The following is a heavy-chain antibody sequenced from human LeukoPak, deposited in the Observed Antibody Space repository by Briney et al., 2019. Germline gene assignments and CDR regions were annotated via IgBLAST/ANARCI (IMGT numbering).Heavy chain of an antibody. D-gene: IGHD3-22*01. CDR2: INPNTGGT. CDR1: GDTFTGYY. V-gene: IGHV1-2*02. CDR3: ARAYDDSGYSLGY. Sequence: ASVKVSCTASGDTFTGYYLHWVRQAPGQGLEWMGWINPNTGGTNFAQRFQGRVTMTRDTSISTAYMELSRVRSDDTAVYYCARAYDDSGYSLGYWGQGTLVTVSS. J-gene: IGHJ4*02.